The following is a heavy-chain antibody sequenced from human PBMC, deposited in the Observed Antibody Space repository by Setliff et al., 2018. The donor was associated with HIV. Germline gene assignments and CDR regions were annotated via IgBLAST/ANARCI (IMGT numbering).Heavy chain of an antibody. J-gene: IGHJ5*02. CDR3: ARGYCGGGICYSPNWLDP. Sequence: ASVKVSCKASGYTFTTYGISWVRQAPGQGLEWMGWISAYNGNTHYAQKLQGRVTMTTDTSTSTAYMELRSLRSDDTAVYYCARGYCGGGICYSPNWLDPWGQGTLVTVSS. V-gene: IGHV1-18*01. CDR1: GYTFTTYG. CDR2: ISAYNGNT. D-gene: IGHD2-15*01.